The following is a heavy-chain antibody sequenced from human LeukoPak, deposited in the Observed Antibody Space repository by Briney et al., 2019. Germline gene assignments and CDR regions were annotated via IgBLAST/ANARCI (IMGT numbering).Heavy chain of an antibody. Sequence: PGGSLRLSCAASGFTFSDYYMSWIRQPPGKGLEWIGEINHSGSTNYNPSLKSRVTISVDTSKNQFSLKLSSVTAADTAVYYCARGASRLGIVVVPAARPSAIDPWGQGTLVTVSS. V-gene: IGHV4-34*01. J-gene: IGHJ5*02. CDR3: ARGASRLGIVVVPAARPSAIDP. CDR1: GFTFSDYY. D-gene: IGHD2-2*02. CDR2: INHSGST.